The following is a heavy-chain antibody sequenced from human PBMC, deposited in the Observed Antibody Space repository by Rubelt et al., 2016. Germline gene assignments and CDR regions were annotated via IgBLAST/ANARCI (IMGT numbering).Heavy chain of an antibody. CDR3: AKGTGPRRGGTDY. J-gene: IGHJ4*02. D-gene: IGHD3/OR15-3a*01. CDR2: ISGSGGST. Sequence: EVQLLESGGGLVQPGGSLRLSCAASGFTFSSYDMSWVRQAPGKGPEWVSAISGSGGSTYYADSVKGRFTISRDNSKNTLYLQMNSLRAEDTAVYYCAKGTGPRRGGTDYWGQGTLVTVSS. CDR1: GFTFSSYD. V-gene: IGHV3-23*01.